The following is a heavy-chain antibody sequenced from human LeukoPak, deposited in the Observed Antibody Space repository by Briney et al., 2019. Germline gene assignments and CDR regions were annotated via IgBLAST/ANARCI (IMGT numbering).Heavy chain of an antibody. CDR1: GFTFSSYA. Sequence: GGSLRLSCAASGFTFSSYAMSWVRQAPGKGLEWVSAISGSGGSTYYADSVKGRFTISRDNSKNTLYLQMNSLRAEDTAVYYCARGLTGGYYYYYGMDVWGQGTTVTVSS. CDR2: ISGSGGST. CDR3: ARGLTGGYYYYYGMDV. J-gene: IGHJ6*02. D-gene: IGHD1-14*01. V-gene: IGHV3-23*01.